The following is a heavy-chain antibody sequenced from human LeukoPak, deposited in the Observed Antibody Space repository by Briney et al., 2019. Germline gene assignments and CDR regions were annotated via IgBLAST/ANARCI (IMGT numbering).Heavy chain of an antibody. J-gene: IGHJ3*02. CDR2: IYYSGST. CDR3: ARESGGSYDLGDAFDI. D-gene: IGHD1-26*01. CDR1: GGSISSYY. Sequence: SETLSLTCTVPGGSISSYYWSWIRQPPGKGLEWIGYIYYSGSTNYSPSLKSRVTISVDTSKNQFSLKLSSVTAADTAVYYCARESGGSYDLGDAFDIWGQGTMVTVSS. V-gene: IGHV4-59*01.